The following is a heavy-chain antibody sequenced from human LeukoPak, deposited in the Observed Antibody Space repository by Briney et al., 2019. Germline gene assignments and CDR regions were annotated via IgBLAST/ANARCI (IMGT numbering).Heavy chain of an antibody. CDR2: IHYDGTNG. CDR3: VGYRWVDY. J-gene: IGHJ4*02. CDR1: GFTFSSYD. D-gene: IGHD3-16*02. V-gene: IGHV3-30*02. Sequence: GGSLRLSCETSGFTFSSYDMHWVRQAPGKGLEWVAFIHYDGTNGMYADSVKGRFTISRDNSKNTLHLQMNSLRAEATAIYYCVGYRWVDYWGQGTLVSVSS.